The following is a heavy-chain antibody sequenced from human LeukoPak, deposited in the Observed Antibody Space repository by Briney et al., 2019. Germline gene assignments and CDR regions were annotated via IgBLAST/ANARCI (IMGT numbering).Heavy chain of an antibody. J-gene: IGHJ4*02. CDR2: IVVGSGNT. D-gene: IGHD5-12*01. CDR3: AFMDPSGNGGY. Sequence: GTSVKVSCKASGFTFTSSAMQWVRQARGQRLEWIGWIVVGSGNTNYAQKFQERVSITRDMSTSTAYMELSSLRSEDTAVYYCAFMDPSGNGGYWGQGTLVTVSS. V-gene: IGHV1-58*02. CDR1: GFTFTSSA.